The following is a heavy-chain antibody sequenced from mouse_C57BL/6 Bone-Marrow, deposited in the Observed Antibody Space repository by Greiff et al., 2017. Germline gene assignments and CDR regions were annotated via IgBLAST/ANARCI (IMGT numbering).Heavy chain of an antibody. CDR2: IYPSDSET. V-gene: IGHV1-61*01. J-gene: IGHJ4*01. CDR1: GYTFTSYW. CDR3: AREFRAMDY. Sequence: VQLQQSGAELVRPGSSVKLSCKASGYTFTSYWMDWVKQRPGQGLEWIGNIYPSDSETHYNQKFKDKATLTVDKSSSTAYMQLSSMTSADSAVYYCAREFRAMDYWGQGTSVTVSS.